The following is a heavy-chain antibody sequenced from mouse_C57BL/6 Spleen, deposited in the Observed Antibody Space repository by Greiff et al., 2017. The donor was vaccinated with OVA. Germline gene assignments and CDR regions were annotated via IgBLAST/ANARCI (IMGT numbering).Heavy chain of an antibody. D-gene: IGHD3-2*02. Sequence: VQLQQPGAELVMPGASVKLSCKASGYTFPSYRLHWVTQRPGQGLEWIGEIDPSDSYTNYNPKFKGKSTLTLDKSSSAAYKQLSSLTSEDAAVYYCARRLRDAMDYWGQGTSVTVSS. CDR1: GYTFPSYR. CDR2: IDPSDSYT. CDR3: ARRLRDAMDY. V-gene: IGHV1-69*01. J-gene: IGHJ4*01.